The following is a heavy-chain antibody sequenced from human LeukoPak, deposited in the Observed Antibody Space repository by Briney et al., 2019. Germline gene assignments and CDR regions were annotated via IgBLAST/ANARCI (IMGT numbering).Heavy chain of an antibody. Sequence: SVTVSCTASGGTFSSYAISWVRQAPGQGLEWMGGIIPIFGTANYAQKFQGRVTITADESTSTAYMELSSLRSEDTAVYYCAREEGYGDYVGYYYGMDVWGQGTTVTVSS. CDR2: IIPIFGTA. J-gene: IGHJ6*02. V-gene: IGHV1-69*13. CDR3: AREEGYGDYVGYYYGMDV. CDR1: GGTFSSYA. D-gene: IGHD4-17*01.